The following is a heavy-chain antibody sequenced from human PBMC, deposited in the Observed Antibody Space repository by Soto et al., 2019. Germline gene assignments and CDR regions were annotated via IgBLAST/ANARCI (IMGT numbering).Heavy chain of an antibody. V-gene: IGHV5-51*01. CDR1: GYSFTSYW. D-gene: IGHD3-22*01. Sequence: PGESLKISCKGSGYSFTSYWIGWVRQMPGKGLEWMGIIYPGDSDTRYSPSFQGQVTISADKSISTAYLQWSSLKASDTAMYYCARQIKGVVAPPIDAFDIWGQGTMVTVSS. CDR3: ARQIKGVVAPPIDAFDI. CDR2: IYPGDSDT. J-gene: IGHJ3*02.